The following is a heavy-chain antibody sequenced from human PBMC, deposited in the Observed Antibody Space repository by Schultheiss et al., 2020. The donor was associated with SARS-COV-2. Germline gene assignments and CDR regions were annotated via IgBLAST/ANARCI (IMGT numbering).Heavy chain of an antibody. CDR3: ARQSGATDSDY. CDR1: GGSISSSSYY. J-gene: IGHJ4*02. V-gene: IGHV4-39*01. CDR2: IYYSGST. D-gene: IGHD5-24*01. Sequence: GSLRLSCTVSGGSISSSSYYWGWIRQPPGKGLEWIGSIYYSGSTYYNPSLKSRVTISVDTSKNQFSLKLSSVTAADTAVYYCARQSGATDSDYWGQGTLVTVSS.